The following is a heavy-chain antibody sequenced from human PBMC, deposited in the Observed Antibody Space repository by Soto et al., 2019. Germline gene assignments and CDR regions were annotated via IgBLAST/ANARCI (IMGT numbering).Heavy chain of an antibody. CDR3: ARSLLDEYSSSWRSAYYGMDV. V-gene: IGHV1-2*02. Sequence: ASVKVSCKASGFTFSAYYIYWVRQAPGQGLEWIGWINPNSGGTNNAQKFQGRVTMTRDASTSTVYMELSALISDDTAVYFCARSLLDEYSSSWRSAYYGMDVWGQGTTVTVSS. CDR2: INPNSGGT. J-gene: IGHJ6*02. CDR1: GFTFSAYY. D-gene: IGHD2-2*01.